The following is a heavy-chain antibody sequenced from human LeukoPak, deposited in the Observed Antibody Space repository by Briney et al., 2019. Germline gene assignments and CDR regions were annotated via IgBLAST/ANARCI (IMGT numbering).Heavy chain of an antibody. D-gene: IGHD4-17*01. V-gene: IGHV3-33*06. CDR3: AKDATVTTSGSYFDY. CDR1: GFTFSSYG. J-gene: IGHJ4*02. Sequence: GGSLRLSCAASGFTFSSYGMHWVHQAPGKGLEWVAVIWYSGSNKYYADSVRGRFTISRDNSKNTLYLQMNSLRAEDTAVYYCAKDATVTTSGSYFDYWGQGTLVTVSS. CDR2: IWYSGSNK.